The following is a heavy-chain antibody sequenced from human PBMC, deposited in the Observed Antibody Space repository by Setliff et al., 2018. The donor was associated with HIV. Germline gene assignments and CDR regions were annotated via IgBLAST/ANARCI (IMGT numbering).Heavy chain of an antibody. Sequence: SETLSLTCAGYGGSFRGYYWSGIRQPPGKGREWIGEINHSGSTNYNMSLWSRVTISLAASRNQFSLELISVTAAETAVYYCAGGPGTPSIAYWAQGTLVTVSS. V-gene: IGHV4-34*01. CDR1: GGSFRGYY. CDR2: INHSGST. D-gene: IGHD2-15*01. J-gene: IGHJ4*02. CDR3: AGGPGTPSIAY.